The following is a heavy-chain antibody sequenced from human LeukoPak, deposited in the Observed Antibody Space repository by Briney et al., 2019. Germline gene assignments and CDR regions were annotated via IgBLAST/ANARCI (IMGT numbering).Heavy chain of an antibody. CDR2: FDPEDGET. CDR3: ATGPVARYYMDV. J-gene: IGHJ6*03. V-gene: IGHV1-24*01. D-gene: IGHD2-21*01. CDR1: GYTLTELS. Sequence: GASVKVSCKVSGYTLTELSMHWVRQAPGKGLEWMGGFDPEDGETIYAQKFQGRVTMTEDTSTDTAYMELSSLRSEDAAVYYCATGPVARYYMDVWGKGTTVTVSS.